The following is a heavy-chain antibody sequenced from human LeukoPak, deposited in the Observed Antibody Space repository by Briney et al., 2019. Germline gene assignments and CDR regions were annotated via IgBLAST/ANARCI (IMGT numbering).Heavy chain of an antibody. D-gene: IGHD5-12*01. CDR2: IYYSGST. Sequence: SETLSLTCTVSGGSISSSSYYWGWIRQPPGKGLEWIGSIYYSGSTYYNPSLKSRVTISVDTSKNQFSLKLSSVTAADTAVYYCARRGGDSGYDFVFDYWGQGTLVTVSS. CDR3: ARRGGDSGYDFVFDY. J-gene: IGHJ4*02. CDR1: GGSISSSSYY. V-gene: IGHV4-39*07.